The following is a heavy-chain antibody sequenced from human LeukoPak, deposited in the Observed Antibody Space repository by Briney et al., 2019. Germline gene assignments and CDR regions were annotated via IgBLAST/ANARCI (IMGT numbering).Heavy chain of an antibody. CDR1: GGSISGYY. Sequence: PSETLSLTCTVSGGSISGYYWSWIRQTPGKGLEWIGYIYYSGTTNYNPSLRSRVAISLDTSKNQFSLKLSSVTAADTAVYYCARGEPAFSSGWYTYYFDYWGQGTLVTVSS. V-gene: IGHV4-59*01. CDR3: ARGEPAFSSGWYTYYFDY. CDR2: IYYSGTT. J-gene: IGHJ4*02. D-gene: IGHD6-19*01.